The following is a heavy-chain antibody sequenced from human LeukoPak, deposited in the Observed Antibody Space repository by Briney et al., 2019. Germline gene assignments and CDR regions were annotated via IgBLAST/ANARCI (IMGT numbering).Heavy chain of an antibody. CDR1: GFTFNRYG. J-gene: IGHJ6*03. D-gene: IGHD4-17*01. CDR2: VGGGGVTT. V-gene: IGHV3-23*01. Sequence: GGSLRLSCAASGFTFNRYGMSWVRQAPGKGLEWVSSVGGGGVTTYYGDTVKGRFSITRDNFKNTVHLQMNSLRAEDTAINYCAKNGEELDVGYRDIVFGYYHYYMDVWGKGTAVTVSS. CDR3: AKNGEELDVGYRDIVFGYYHYYMDV.